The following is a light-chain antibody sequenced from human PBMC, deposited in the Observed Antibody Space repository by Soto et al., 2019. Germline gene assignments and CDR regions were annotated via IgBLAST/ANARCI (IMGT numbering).Light chain of an antibody. CDR1: QGVGKY. CDR3: LQYNIYPQT. Sequence: DIQMTQSPSSLSASVGDRVTITCRASQGVGKYLAWFQQRPGQAPKSLIYATSTLQTGGPSRFRRSEYGTDFTLTISSLQPEDVATYYCLQYNIYPQTFGQGTKLEIK. CDR2: ATS. V-gene: IGKV1-16*01. J-gene: IGKJ2*01.